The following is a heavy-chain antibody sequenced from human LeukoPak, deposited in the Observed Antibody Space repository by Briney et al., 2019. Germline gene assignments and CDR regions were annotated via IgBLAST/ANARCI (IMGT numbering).Heavy chain of an antibody. J-gene: IGHJ4*02. CDR3: AKDGKWELTVRFDY. D-gene: IGHD1-26*01. V-gene: IGHV3-23*01. CDR1: GFTFSNYA. CDR2: ISGSGGST. Sequence: GGSLRLSCAASGFTFSNYAMRWVRQAPGKGLEWVSAISGSGGSTYYADSVKGRFTISRDNSKNTLYLQMNSLRAEDTAVYYCAKDGKWELTVRFDYWGQGTLVTVSS.